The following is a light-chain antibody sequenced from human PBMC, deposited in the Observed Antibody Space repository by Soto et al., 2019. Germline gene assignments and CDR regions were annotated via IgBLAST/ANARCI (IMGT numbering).Light chain of an antibody. Sequence: QSVLTQPPSASGTPGQSVTVSCSGSSSNIGSNTVTWYQQLPGTPPILLLYSNNLRSSGVPDRFSGSRSGTSASLAISGLQSEDEADYYCCSYAGTYTGVFGTGTKVTVL. CDR3: CSYAGTYTGV. CDR2: SNN. V-gene: IGLV1-44*01. J-gene: IGLJ1*01. CDR1: SSNIGSNT.